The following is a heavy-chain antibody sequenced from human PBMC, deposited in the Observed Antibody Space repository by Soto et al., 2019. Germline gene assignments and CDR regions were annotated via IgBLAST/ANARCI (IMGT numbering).Heavy chain of an antibody. CDR1: GCTFSSYG. CDR3: VTRSDTGYSCDT. D-gene: IGHD5-18*01. CDR2: IKKGGSEE. Sequence: XGSLRLSGAAAGCTFSSYGVSWVRQAPGRGLEWVANIKKGGSEECYVDSVKGRFTISRDSAKNSLYLQMNRLRAEHSVVYYCVTRSDTGYSCDTCGQGTMFTVS. V-gene: IGHV3-7*01. J-gene: IGHJ5*02.